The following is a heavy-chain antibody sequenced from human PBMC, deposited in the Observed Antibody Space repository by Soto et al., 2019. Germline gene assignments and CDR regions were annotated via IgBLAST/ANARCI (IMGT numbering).Heavy chain of an antibody. CDR3: AQRDGSSAWAPFNY. CDR1: GFTFSDYY. CDR2: ISSSTSNT. Sequence: TGGSLRLSCAASGFTFSDYYMSWIRQAPGKGLEWVSSISSSTSNTNYADSVKGRFTISRDNSKNTLYLQMNSLRAEDTAVYYCAQRDGSSAWAPFNYWGQGTLVTVSS. J-gene: IGHJ4*02. D-gene: IGHD6-19*01. V-gene: IGHV3-11*03.